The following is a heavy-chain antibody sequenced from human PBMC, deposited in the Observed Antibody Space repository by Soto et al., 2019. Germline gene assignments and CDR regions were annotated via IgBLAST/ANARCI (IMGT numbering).Heavy chain of an antibody. CDR1: GGSVSRDPYY. Sequence: QVQLQESGPGLVKPSETLSLTCTVSGGSVSRDPYYWNWIRQPPGKGLEYIGLILHSGSTNYNPSLKSRVTISLDTSKNQVSLKLRSVTAADTAMYYCAGGRDAYKSGYWGQGTLVTVSS. CDR3: AGGRDAYKSGY. J-gene: IGHJ4*02. CDR2: ILHSGST. V-gene: IGHV4-61*01. D-gene: IGHD1-1*01.